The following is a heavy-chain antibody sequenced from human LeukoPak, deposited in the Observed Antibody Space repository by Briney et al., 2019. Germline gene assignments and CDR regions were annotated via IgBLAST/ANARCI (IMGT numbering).Heavy chain of an antibody. Sequence: GGSLRLSCAASGFTFDDYAMHWVRQAPGKGLEWVSGISWNSGSIGYADSVKGRFTISRDNAKNSLYLQMNSLRAEDTASYYCAKDAVEWLSAEFDYWGQGTLVTVSS. V-gene: IGHV3-9*01. D-gene: IGHD3-3*01. CDR1: GFTFDDYA. CDR2: ISWNSGSI. J-gene: IGHJ4*02. CDR3: AKDAVEWLSAEFDY.